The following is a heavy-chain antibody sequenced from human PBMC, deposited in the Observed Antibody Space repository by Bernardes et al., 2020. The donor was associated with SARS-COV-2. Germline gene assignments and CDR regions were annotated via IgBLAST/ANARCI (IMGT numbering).Heavy chain of an antibody. CDR2: ISGSGGST. CDR1: GFTFSSYA. V-gene: IGHV3-23*01. CDR3: AGYGSGSYKWFDP. D-gene: IGHD3-10*01. J-gene: IGHJ5*02. Sequence: GESLKISCSGSGFTFSSYAMTWVRQAPGKGLEWVSTISGSGGSTYYADSVKGRFTISRDNSKNTLYLQMNSLRAEDTAVFYCAGYGSGSYKWFDPWGQGTLVTVSS.